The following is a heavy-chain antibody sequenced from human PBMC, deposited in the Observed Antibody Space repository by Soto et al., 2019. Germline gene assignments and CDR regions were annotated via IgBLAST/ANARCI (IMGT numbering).Heavy chain of an antibody. V-gene: IGHV1-3*01. Sequence: ASVKVSCKASGGTFSSYTISWVRQAPGQGPEWIGRINAGNGNTKYPERFQGRATITRDTSASTVYMELRSLTSEDTAIYYCARDNYYSSSWNNWFGPWGQGTPVTVSS. CDR2: INAGNGNT. CDR3: ARDNYYSSSWNNWFGP. D-gene: IGHD3-10*01. CDR1: GGTFSSYT. J-gene: IGHJ5*02.